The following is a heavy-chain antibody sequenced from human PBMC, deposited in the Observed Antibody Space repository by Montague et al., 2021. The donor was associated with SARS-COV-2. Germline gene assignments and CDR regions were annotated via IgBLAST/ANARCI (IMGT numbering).Heavy chain of an antibody. V-gene: IGHV4-39*02. CDR2: QNYSGIN. Sequence: SETLSLTCTVSGDSISSSSYYWGWIRQPPGQGLVWIGNQNYSGINYNNPSLKIRVTMSVDTSKNQFSLRLSSVTAADTAVYYCVRDGYTHVDYWGQGTLVTVSS. CDR1: GDSISSSSYY. CDR3: VRDGYTHVDY. D-gene: IGHD5-24*01. J-gene: IGHJ4*02.